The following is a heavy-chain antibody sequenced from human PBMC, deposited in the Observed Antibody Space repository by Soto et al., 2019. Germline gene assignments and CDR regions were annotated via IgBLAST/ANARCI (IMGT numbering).Heavy chain of an antibody. CDR1: GFTFSSYG. D-gene: IGHD3-3*01. CDR3: AKDVLRFLEWLAFYGMDV. CDR2: ISYDGSNK. Sequence: QVQLVESGGGVVQPGRSLRLSCAASGFTFSSYGMHWVRQAPGKGLEGVAVISYDGSNKYYADSVKGRFTISRDNSKNTLYLQMNSLGAEDTAVYYCAKDVLRFLEWLAFYGMDVWGQGTTVTVSS. J-gene: IGHJ6*02. V-gene: IGHV3-30*18.